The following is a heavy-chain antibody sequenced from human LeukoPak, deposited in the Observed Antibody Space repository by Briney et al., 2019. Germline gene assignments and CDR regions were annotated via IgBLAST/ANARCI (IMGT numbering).Heavy chain of an antibody. J-gene: IGHJ4*02. CDR1: GGSISSGSYY. D-gene: IGHD4-17*01. Sequence: PSQTLCLTCTVSGGSISSGSYYWSWIRRPAGKGLEWIGRIYTSGSTNYNPSLKSRVTISVDTSKNQFSLKLSSVTAADTAVYYCARGADGDLDYWGQGTLVTVSS. CDR2: IYTSGST. V-gene: IGHV4-61*02. CDR3: ARGADGDLDY.